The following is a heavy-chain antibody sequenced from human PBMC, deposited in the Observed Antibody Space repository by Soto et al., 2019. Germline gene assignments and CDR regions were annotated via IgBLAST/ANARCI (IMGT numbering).Heavy chain of an antibody. CDR3: ARDAAPGLNDY. D-gene: IGHD6-13*01. V-gene: IGHV1-18*01. CDR2: ISAYNGNT. Sequence: QVQLVQSGAEVKKPGASVKVSCKASGYTFTSYSISWVRQAPGQGLEWMGWISAYNGNTKYAQKFQGRVTMTTYTSTCTADMEVRSLRSDDTAVYYCARDAAPGLNDYWGQGTLVTVSS. J-gene: IGHJ4*02. CDR1: GYTFTSYS.